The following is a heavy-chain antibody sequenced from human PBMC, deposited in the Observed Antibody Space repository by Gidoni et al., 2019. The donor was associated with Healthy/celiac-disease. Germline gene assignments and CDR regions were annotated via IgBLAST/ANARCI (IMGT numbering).Heavy chain of an antibody. V-gene: IGHV3-23*01. D-gene: IGHD3-10*01. CDR2: ISGSGGST. Sequence: EVQLLESGGGLVQPGGSLRLSCAASVFTFSSSALRWVRQASGKGLEWVTAISGSGGSTYYADSVKGRFTISRDNSKNTLYLQMNSLRAEDTAVYYCAKGFGDSYGLGFLYRHYGMDVWGQGTTVTVSS. J-gene: IGHJ6*02. CDR1: VFTFSSSA. CDR3: AKGFGDSYGLGFLYRHYGMDV.